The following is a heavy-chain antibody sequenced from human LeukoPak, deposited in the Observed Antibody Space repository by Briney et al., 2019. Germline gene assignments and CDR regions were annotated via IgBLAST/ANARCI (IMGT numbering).Heavy chain of an antibody. Sequence: SETLSLTCTVSGGSVSSGSYYWSWIRQPPGKGLEWIGYVYYTGSTNYNPSLKSRVTISVDMSKNQFSLKPSSVTAADTAVYYCARVAPPYYVDYWGQGTLVTVPS. CDR2: VYYTGST. V-gene: IGHV4-61*01. CDR1: GGSVSSGSYY. J-gene: IGHJ4*02. CDR3: ARVAPPYYVDY.